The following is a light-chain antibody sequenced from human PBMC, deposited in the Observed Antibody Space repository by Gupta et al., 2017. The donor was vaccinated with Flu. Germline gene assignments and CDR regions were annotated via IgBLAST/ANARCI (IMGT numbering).Light chain of an antibody. J-gene: IGKJ1*01. CDR1: QSVLYSSNNKNY. V-gene: IGKV4-1*01. CDR2: WAS. CDR3: QQYHSPPWT. Sequence: DIVMTHSPDSLAVSLGERATINCKSSQSVLYSSNNKNYLAWYQQKPGQPPKLLIYWASTRESGVPDRFSGSGSGTDFTLTISSLQAEDVAVYYCQQYHSPPWTFGQGTKVEIK.